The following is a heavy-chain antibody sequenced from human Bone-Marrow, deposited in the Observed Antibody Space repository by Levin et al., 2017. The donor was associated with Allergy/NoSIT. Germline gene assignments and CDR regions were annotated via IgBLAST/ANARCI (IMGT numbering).Heavy chain of an antibody. CDR1: GYTFTGYY. J-gene: IGHJ6*02. Sequence: ASVKVSCKASGYTFTGYYMHWVRQAPGQGLEWMGWINPNSGGTNYAQKFQGWVTMTRDTSISTAYMELSRLRSDDTAVYYCAREDIVVVPAAVPGGMDVWGQGTTVTVSS. CDR3: AREDIVVVPAAVPGGMDV. V-gene: IGHV1-2*04. D-gene: IGHD2-2*01. CDR2: INPNSGGT.